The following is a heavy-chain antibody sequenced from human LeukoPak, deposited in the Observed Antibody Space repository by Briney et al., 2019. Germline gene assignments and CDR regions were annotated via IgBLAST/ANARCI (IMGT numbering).Heavy chain of an antibody. D-gene: IGHD3-10*01. CDR2: ISYDGSNK. V-gene: IGHV3-30*18. CDR3: AKRVLSYFDY. Sequence: PGGSLRLSCAASGFTFSSYGMHGVRQAPGKGLEWVAVISYDGSNKYYADSVKGRFTISRDNSKNTLYLQMNSLRAEDTAVYYCAKRVLSYFDYWGQGTLVTVSS. J-gene: IGHJ4*02. CDR1: GFTFSSYG.